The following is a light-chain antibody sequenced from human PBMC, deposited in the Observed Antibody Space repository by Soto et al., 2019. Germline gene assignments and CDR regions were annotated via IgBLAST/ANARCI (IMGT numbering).Light chain of an antibody. CDR3: QQFNSYSIT. J-gene: IGKJ5*01. CDR1: QGISSA. Sequence: AIQLTQSPSSLSASVGDRVTITCRASQGISSALAWYQQKPGKAPKLLIYDASSLESGVPSRFSGSGSGTDFTLPISRLQPEDFATYYCQQFNSYSITFGQGTRLEIK. CDR2: DAS. V-gene: IGKV1-13*02.